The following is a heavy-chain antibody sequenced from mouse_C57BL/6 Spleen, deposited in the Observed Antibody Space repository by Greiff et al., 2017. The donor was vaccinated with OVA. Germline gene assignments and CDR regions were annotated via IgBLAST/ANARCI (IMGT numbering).Heavy chain of an antibody. Sequence: DVMLVESGPGMVKPSQSLSLTCTVTGSSITSGYDWHWIRHFPGNKLEWMGYLSYSGSTNYNPSLKSRISITHDTSKNHFFLKLNSVTTEDTATYYCARGSTSMDYWGQGTSVTVSS. V-gene: IGHV3-1*01. J-gene: IGHJ4*01. CDR2: LSYSGST. CDR1: GSSITSGYD. D-gene: IGHD5-1*01. CDR3: ARGSTSMDY.